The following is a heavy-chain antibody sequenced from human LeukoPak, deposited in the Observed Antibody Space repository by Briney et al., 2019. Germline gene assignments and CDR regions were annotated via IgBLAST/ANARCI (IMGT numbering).Heavy chain of an antibody. Sequence: SVTVSCTASGGTFSSYAISWVRQAPGQGLEWLGRIIPILGIANYAQKFQGRVTITADKSTSTAYMELSSLRSDDTAVYYCARGHYGSGSYYIPTYYYYYMDVWGKGTTVTVSS. CDR3: ARGHYGSGSYYIPTYYYYYMDV. V-gene: IGHV1-69*04. CDR2: IIPILGIA. D-gene: IGHD3-10*01. CDR1: GGTFSSYA. J-gene: IGHJ6*03.